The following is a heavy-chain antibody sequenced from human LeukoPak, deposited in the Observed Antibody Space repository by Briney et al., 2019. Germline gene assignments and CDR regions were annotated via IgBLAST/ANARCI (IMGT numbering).Heavy chain of an antibody. J-gene: IGHJ4*02. D-gene: IGHD3-16*02. V-gene: IGHV3-11*04. CDR3: ARAHLLMVRGSFTVIY. CDR1: GFTFTDYN. Sequence: GGSLRLSCAVSGFTFTDYNKSWIRQAPGKGLEWVSYISSSASTIYYADSVKGRFTISRDNAKNSLYLQMNSLRAEDTAVYYSARAHLLMVRGSFTVIYWGQGTLVTVSS. CDR2: ISSSASTI.